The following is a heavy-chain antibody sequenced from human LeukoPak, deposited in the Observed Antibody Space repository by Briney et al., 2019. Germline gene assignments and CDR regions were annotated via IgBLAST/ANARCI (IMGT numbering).Heavy chain of an antibody. CDR2: IYPDDSDT. Sequence: GESLKISCKASGYSFRSFWIGWVRRMPGKGLEWMGIIYPDDSDTRYSPSFQGQVTISADKSISTAYLQWSSLKASDTAMYYCARRLGGYGSSFDYWGQGTLVTVSS. D-gene: IGHD5-12*01. CDR1: GYSFRSFW. V-gene: IGHV5-51*01. CDR3: ARRLGGYGSSFDY. J-gene: IGHJ4*02.